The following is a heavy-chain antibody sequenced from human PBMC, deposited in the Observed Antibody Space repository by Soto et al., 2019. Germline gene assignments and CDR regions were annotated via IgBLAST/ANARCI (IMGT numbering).Heavy chain of an antibody. V-gene: IGHV4-59*01. Sequence: QVQLQESGPRLVKPSETLSLTCTVSSGSIRSYYWSWIRQPPGKELEWIGYIYYSGTTHYNPSLKSRVTIAVDTSKNQFSLQLTAVSAAVTAVYICARAGVSRYYPDSWGQGTLVTVSP. J-gene: IGHJ5*01. CDR2: IYYSGTT. CDR1: SGSIRSYY. CDR3: ARAGVSRYYPDS. D-gene: IGHD3-22*01.